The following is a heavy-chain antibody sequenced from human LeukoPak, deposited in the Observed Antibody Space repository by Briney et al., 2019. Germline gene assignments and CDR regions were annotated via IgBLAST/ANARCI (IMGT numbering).Heavy chain of an antibody. V-gene: IGHV1-2*02. CDR3: ARDRYSSSWYKAFDI. CDR1: GYTFTGYY. D-gene: IGHD6-13*01. J-gene: IGHJ3*02. Sequence: GASVKVSCKASGYTFTGYYMHWVRQAPGQGLEWMGWINPNSGGTNYAQQFQGRVTMTRDTSISTAYMELSRLRSDDTAVYYCARDRYSSSWYKAFDIWGQGTMVTVSS. CDR2: INPNSGGT.